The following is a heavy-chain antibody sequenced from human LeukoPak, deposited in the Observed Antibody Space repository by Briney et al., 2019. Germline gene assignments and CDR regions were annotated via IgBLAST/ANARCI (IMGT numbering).Heavy chain of an antibody. CDR2: IYYRGST. CDR3: ARVGPAADRGNNWFDP. J-gene: IGHJ5*02. V-gene: IGHV4-61*01. Sequence: SETLSLTCTVSGGSVSSGSYYWSWIRQLPGKGLEWIGYIYYRGSTNYNPSLKSRVTISVDTSKNQFSLKLSSVTAADTAVYYCARVGPAADRGNNWFDPWGQGTLVTVSS. D-gene: IGHD2-2*01. CDR1: GGSVSSGSYY.